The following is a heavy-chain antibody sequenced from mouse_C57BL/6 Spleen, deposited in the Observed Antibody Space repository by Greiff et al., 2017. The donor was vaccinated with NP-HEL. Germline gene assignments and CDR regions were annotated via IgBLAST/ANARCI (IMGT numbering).Heavy chain of an antibody. CDR2: IDPENGDT. J-gene: IGHJ1*03. V-gene: IGHV14-4*01. CDR1: GFNIKDDY. Sequence: EVQLQQSGAELVRPGASVKLSCTASGFNIKDDYMHWVKQRPEQGLEWIGWIDPENGDTEYASKFQGKATITADTSSNTAYLQRSSLTSEDTAVYYCTTREYGSSYWYFDVWGTGTTVTVSS. D-gene: IGHD1-1*01. CDR3: TTREYGSSYWYFDV.